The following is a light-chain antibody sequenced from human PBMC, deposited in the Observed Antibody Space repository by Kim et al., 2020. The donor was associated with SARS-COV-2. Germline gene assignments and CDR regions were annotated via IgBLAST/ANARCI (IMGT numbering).Light chain of an antibody. CDR3: LLYYGGAGV. Sequence: QAVVTQEPPLTVSPGGTVTLTCASSTGAVTSGYYPNWFQQKPGQAPRALIYSTSNKHFWTPARFSGSLLGGKAALTLSGVQPEDEAEYYCLLYYGGAGVFGGGTQLTVL. V-gene: IGLV7-43*01. CDR1: TGAVTSGYY. CDR2: STS. J-gene: IGLJ3*02.